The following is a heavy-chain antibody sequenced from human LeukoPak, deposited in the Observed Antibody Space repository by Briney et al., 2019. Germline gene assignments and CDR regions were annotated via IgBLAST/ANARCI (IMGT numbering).Heavy chain of an antibody. Sequence: GGSLRLSCAASGFTFSNYGMHWVRQAPGKGLEWVAVIWYDGSNKYYADSVKGRFIISRDNSKNTLYLQMNSLRAEDTAVYYCAKLPSQAAIGYFDYWGQGTLVTVSS. J-gene: IGHJ4*02. CDR3: AKLPSQAAIGYFDY. CDR1: GFTFSNYG. V-gene: IGHV3-33*06. D-gene: IGHD2-21*01. CDR2: IWYDGSNK.